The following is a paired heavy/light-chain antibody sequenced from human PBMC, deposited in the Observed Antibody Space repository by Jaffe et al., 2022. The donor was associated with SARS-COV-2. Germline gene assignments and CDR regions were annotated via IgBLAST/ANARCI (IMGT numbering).Heavy chain of an antibody. D-gene: IGHD5-12*01. V-gene: IGHV3-48*01. Sequence: EVHLVESGGGLVQPGGSLRLSCAASGFTFSSYSMNWVRQAPGKGLEWVSYISSSSDTTHYADSVKGRFIISRDNAKNSLFLQMSGLRAEDTALYFCARASRDGYDHWGQGTLVTVSS. CDR1: GFTFSSYS. CDR3: ARASRDGYDH. J-gene: IGHJ4*02. CDR2: ISSSSDTT.
Light chain of an antibody. CDR1: QSVGSN. Sequence: EIVMTQSPATLSVSPGERVTLSCRASQSVGSNLAWYQQKRGLAPRLLIYGASTRATDIPARFRGSGSGTEFTLTISSLQSEDFAVYSCQQYNDWPTWTFGQGTKVEIK. CDR3: QQYNDWPTWT. J-gene: IGKJ1*01. V-gene: IGKV3-15*01. CDR2: GAS.